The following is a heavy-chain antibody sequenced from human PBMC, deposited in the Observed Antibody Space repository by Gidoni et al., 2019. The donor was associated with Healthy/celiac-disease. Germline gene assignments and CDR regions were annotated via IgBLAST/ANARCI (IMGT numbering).Heavy chain of an antibody. V-gene: IGHV3-30-3*01. CDR2: ISYDGSNK. CDR3: ARDWSGDGAYCGGDCYPDY. Sequence: QVQLVGSGGGVVEPGRCVSLPCAASGLTFSSYAMHGVRQAPGRGRGWVAFISYDGSNKYYAYPWNGRFTISSDNSKNTLYLQINSLRAGDTAVYYCARDWSGDGAYCGGDCYPDYWGQGTLVTVSS. CDR1: GLTFSSYA. J-gene: IGHJ4*02. D-gene: IGHD2-21*01.